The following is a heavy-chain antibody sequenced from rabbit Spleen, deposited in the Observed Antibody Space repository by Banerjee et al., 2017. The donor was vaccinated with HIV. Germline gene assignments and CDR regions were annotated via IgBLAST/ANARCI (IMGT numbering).Heavy chain of an antibody. Sequence: QQLVESGGGLVKPGASLTLTCKASGFSFSSSYHMCWVRQAPGKGLEWIGCIYTGNGNTYYASWAKGRFTISKTSSTTLTLQMTSLTAADTATYFCARDTGTSFSSYGMDLWGQGTLVTVS. V-gene: IGHV1S40*01. CDR3: ARDTGTSFSSYGMDL. D-gene: IGHD7-1*01. CDR2: IYTGNGNT. CDR1: GFSFSSSYH. J-gene: IGHJ6*01.